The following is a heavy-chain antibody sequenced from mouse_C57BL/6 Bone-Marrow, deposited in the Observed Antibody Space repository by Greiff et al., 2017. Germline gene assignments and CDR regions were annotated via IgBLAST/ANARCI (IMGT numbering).Heavy chain of an antibody. CDR3: ARSDYGGSSLPGFAD. D-gene: IGHD1-1*01. CDR2: IYPGDGDT. CDR1: GYAFSSYW. Sequence: QVQLQQSGAELVKPGASVKLSCKASGYAFSSYWMNWVKQRPGKGLEWIGQIYPGDGDTNYNGKFKGKATLTVDKSSSTAYMQLSSLTSEDSAVYFCARSDYGGSSLPGFADWGQGTLVTV. V-gene: IGHV1-80*01. J-gene: IGHJ3*01.